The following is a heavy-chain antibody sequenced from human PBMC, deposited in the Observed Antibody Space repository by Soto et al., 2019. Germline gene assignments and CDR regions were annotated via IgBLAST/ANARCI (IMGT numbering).Heavy chain of an antibody. V-gene: IGHV1-2*02. CDR1: GFSFTGYY. CDR3: AKDLTRQLAYWLDP. D-gene: IGHD6-6*01. J-gene: IGHJ5*02. Sequence: ASVKVSCKASGFSFTGYYIQWLRQAPGQGLEWMGWINAHSGGTEYAQKFQGRVTLTRDTPIATAYLTLTSLTSDDTALYYCAKDLTRQLAYWLDPWGQGTQVTVYS. CDR2: INAHSGGT.